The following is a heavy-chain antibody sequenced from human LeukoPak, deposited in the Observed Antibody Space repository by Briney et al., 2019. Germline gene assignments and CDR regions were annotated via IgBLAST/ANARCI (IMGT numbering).Heavy chain of an antibody. CDR2: TWYDGSNK. D-gene: IGHD6-19*01. CDR3: ARTYSSGLKENWFDP. Sequence: GGSLRLSCAASGFTFSSYGMHWVRQAPGKGLEWVAVTWYDGSNKYYADSVKGRFTISRDNSKNTLYLQMNSLRAEDTAVYYCARTYSSGLKENWFDPWGQGTLVTVSS. V-gene: IGHV3-33*01. CDR1: GFTFSSYG. J-gene: IGHJ5*02.